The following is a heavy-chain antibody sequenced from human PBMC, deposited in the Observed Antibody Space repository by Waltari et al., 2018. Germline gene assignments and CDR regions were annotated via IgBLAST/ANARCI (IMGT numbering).Heavy chain of an antibody. D-gene: IGHD2-2*01. CDR3: ANYCSSTSCYNY. J-gene: IGHJ4*02. CDR2: ISYDGSNK. Sequence: VQLLESGGGLVQPGGSLRLSCAASGFTFSSYAMRWVRQAPGKGLEWVAVISYDGSNKYYSDSVKGRFTISRDNSNITLYLQMNSLSAEDTVVYYCANYCSSTSCYNYWGQGTLVTVSS. V-gene: IGHV3-30*04. CDR1: GFTFSSYA.